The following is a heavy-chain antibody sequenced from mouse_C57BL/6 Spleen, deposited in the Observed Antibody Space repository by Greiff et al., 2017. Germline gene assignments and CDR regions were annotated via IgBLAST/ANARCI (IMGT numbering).Heavy chain of an antibody. Sequence: EVKLVESGAELVKPGASVKLSCTASGFNIKDYYMHWVKQRTEQGLEWIGRIDPEDGETKYAPKFQGKATITADTSSNTAYLQLSILTSEDTAVYYCARDWDGDAMDYWGQGTSVTVSS. CDR2: IDPEDGET. J-gene: IGHJ4*01. CDR3: ARDWDGDAMDY. V-gene: IGHV14-2*01. D-gene: IGHD4-1*01. CDR1: GFNIKDYY.